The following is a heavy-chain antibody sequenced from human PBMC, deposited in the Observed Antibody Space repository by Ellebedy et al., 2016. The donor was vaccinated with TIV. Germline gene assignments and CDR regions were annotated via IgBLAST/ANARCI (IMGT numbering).Heavy chain of an antibody. V-gene: IGHV3-30*02. CDR3: AKGRSAAVDH. D-gene: IGHD6-13*01. CDR2: IRDDCSKM. CDR1: GFSFSSYG. Sequence: PGGSLRLSCAASGFSFSSYGMHWVRQAPGKGLEWVAYIRDDCSKMYYADSLKGRFTISRDKSKNSLYLQMSALRGDDTAVYYCAKGRSAAVDHWGQGTLVTVSS. J-gene: IGHJ4*02.